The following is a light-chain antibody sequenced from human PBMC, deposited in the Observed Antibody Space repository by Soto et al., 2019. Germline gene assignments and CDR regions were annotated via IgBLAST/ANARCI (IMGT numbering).Light chain of an antibody. CDR3: QQYRNWPRT. V-gene: IGKV3-15*01. CDR2: GAS. Sequence: VMTQAPATLSVSPGERATLSCRASQTINNNVAWYQLKDGQVPRLLIYGASTRATDMPGRFSGRGSGTEFTLTISSLQSEDYAVYYCQQYRNWPRTFGQGTKVDIK. J-gene: IGKJ1*01. CDR1: QTINNN.